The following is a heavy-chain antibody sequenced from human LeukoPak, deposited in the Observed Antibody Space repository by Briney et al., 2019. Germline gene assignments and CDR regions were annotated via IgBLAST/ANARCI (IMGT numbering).Heavy chain of an antibody. Sequence: PSETLSLTCTVSGGSISSSSYYWGWIRQPPGKGLEWIGSIYYSWSTYYNPSLKSRVTISVHTSKNQFPLKLSAVTAADTSVYYCARHIVAAITGVDYWGQGTLVTVSS. CDR1: GGSISSSSYY. D-gene: IGHD5-12*01. CDR2: IYYSWST. V-gene: IGHV4-39*01. CDR3: ARHIVAAITGVDY. J-gene: IGHJ4*02.